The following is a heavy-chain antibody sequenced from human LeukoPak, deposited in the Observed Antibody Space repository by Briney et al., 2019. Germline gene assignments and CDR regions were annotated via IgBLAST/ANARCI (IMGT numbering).Heavy chain of an antibody. D-gene: IGHD3-3*01. V-gene: IGHV4-39*07. CDR3: ARGGGDFWSGYYTPEYFQH. J-gene: IGHJ1*01. CDR2: INHSGST. CDR1: GDSISSSNSY. Sequence: SETLSLTCTVSGDSISSSNSYWSWIRQPPGKGLEWIGEINHSGSTNYNPSLKSRVTISVDTSKNQFSLKLSSVTAADTAVYYCARGGGDFWSGYYTPEYFQHWGQGTLVTVSS.